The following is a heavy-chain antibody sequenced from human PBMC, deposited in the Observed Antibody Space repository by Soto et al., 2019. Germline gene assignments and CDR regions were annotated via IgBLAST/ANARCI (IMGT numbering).Heavy chain of an antibody. J-gene: IGHJ4*02. CDR3: GKMGMQVVSPVGVVGANPSFVLCH. D-gene: IGHD3-16*01. CDR1: GGSISGNY. Sequence: PSETLSLTCSVSGGSISGNYWSWVRQSPGKGLEWIGYIYYRGTTHYSPSLKSRVTISLDTSKSQFSLRLNPVTAADTAVYYCGKMGMQVVSPVGVVGANPSFVLCHWGLGNLVTVSS. V-gene: IGHV4-59*01. CDR2: IYYRGTT.